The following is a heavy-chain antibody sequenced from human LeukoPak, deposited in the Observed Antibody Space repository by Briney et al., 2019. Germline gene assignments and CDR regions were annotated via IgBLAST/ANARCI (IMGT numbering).Heavy chain of an antibody. CDR2: ISYDGSNK. CDR3: AKDYYGSGSYPYYFDY. D-gene: IGHD3-10*01. V-gene: IGHV3-30*18. J-gene: IGHJ4*02. CDR1: GFTLSSYG. Sequence: GGSLRLSCAASGFTLSSYGMHWVRQAPGKGLEWVAVISYDGSNKYYADSVKGRFTISRDNSKNTLYLQMNSLRAEDTAVYYCAKDYYGSGSYPYYFDYWGQGTLVTVSS.